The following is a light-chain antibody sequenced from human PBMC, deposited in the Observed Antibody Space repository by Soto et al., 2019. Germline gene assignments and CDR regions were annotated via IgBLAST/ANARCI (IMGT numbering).Light chain of an antibody. Sequence: QSALTQPPSASGSPGQSVTISCTGTSSDVGGYNYVSWYQQYPGKAPKLMIYEVSKRPSGVPDRFSGSKSGKTASLTVSGRQPEDEADYYCTSYAGSNIWVFGRGTKLTVL. J-gene: IGLJ3*02. CDR1: SSDVGGYNY. CDR3: TSYAGSNIWV. V-gene: IGLV2-8*01. CDR2: EVS.